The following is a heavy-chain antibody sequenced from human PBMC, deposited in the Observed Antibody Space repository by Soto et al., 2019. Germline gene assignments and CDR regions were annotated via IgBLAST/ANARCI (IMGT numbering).Heavy chain of an antibody. D-gene: IGHD1-1*01. CDR2: IYYSGST. Sequence: PSETLSLTCDVYGGSFSGYIWSWIRQPPGKGLEWIGYIYYSGSTNYNPSLKSRVTISVDTSKNQFSLKLSSVTAADTAVYYCAREGYLRSRNYYYYGMDVWGQGTTVTVSS. V-gene: IGHV4-59*01. CDR1: GGSFSGYI. CDR3: AREGYLRSRNYYYYGMDV. J-gene: IGHJ6*02.